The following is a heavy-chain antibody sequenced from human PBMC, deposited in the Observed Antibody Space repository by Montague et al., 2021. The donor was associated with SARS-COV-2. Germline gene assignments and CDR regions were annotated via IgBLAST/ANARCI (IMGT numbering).Heavy chain of an antibody. CDR3: ARVGLGIWFRELLSPYYYYGMDV. D-gene: IGHD3-10*01. J-gene: IGHJ6*02. CDR2: IKQDVSEQ. Sequence: SLRLSCAAYGFTVSSYWMSWVRQAPVKGLEWVANIKQDVSEQYYXYSXHVRFTISRDNAKNSLYLQMNPLRAEDTAVYYCARVGLGIWFRELLSPYYYYGMDVWGQGTTVTVSS. CDR1: GFTVSSYW. V-gene: IGHV3-7*01.